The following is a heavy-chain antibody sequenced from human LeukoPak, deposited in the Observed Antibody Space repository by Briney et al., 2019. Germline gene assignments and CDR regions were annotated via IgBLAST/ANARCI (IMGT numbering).Heavy chain of an antibody. Sequence: GGSLRLSCAASGCTFSTYGMHWVRQAPGTGLEWVAFIRYDGKNIYYADSVKGRFTISRDNSKNTLYLQMNSLRVEDTAVYFCAKEGHSGSLYYFDYWGQGTLVTVSS. D-gene: IGHD1-26*01. CDR2: IRYDGKNI. J-gene: IGHJ4*02. V-gene: IGHV3-30*02. CDR3: AKEGHSGSLYYFDY. CDR1: GCTFSTYG.